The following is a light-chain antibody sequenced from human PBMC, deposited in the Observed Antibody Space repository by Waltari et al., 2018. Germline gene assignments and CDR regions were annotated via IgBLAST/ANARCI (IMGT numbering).Light chain of an antibody. CDR2: LAS. Sequence: IQLTQTPSTLSASAGDRVPITCRASQDIHRYLAWYQHKSGKAPRVLIYLASTLEIGVPSRCSGSGSGTQFTLTIRNLQPEDFATYFCQQYHGDWTTFGQGTRLEIK. V-gene: IGKV1-5*03. CDR1: QDIHRY. J-gene: IGKJ5*01. CDR3: QQYHGDWTT.